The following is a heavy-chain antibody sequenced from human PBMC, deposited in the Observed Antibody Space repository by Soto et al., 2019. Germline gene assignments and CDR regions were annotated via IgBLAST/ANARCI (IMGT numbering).Heavy chain of an antibody. Sequence: QVQLQESGPGLVKPSETLSLTCTVSGGSISSYYWSWIRQPPGKGLEWIGYIYYSGSTNYNPSLKSRVTISVDPSRNQFSLQLSSVTAADTAVYYCARVSYYSYGMDVWGQGTTVTVSS. CDR1: GGSISSYY. CDR2: IYYSGST. CDR3: ARVSYYSYGMDV. J-gene: IGHJ6*02. V-gene: IGHV4-59*01.